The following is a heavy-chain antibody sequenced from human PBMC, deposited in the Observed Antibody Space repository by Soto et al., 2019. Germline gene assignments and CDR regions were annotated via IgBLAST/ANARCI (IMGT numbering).Heavy chain of an antibody. CDR1: GFTFSSYA. V-gene: IGHV3-23*01. CDR2: ISGSGGST. Sequence: GGSLRLSCAASGFTFSSYAMSWVRQAPGKGLEWVSAISGSGGSTYYADSVKGRFTISRDNSKNTLYLQMNSLRAEDTAVYYCAKRIGYGSGSYYKYYYYGMDVWGQGTTVTVSS. J-gene: IGHJ6*02. CDR3: AKRIGYGSGSYYKYYYYGMDV. D-gene: IGHD3-10*01.